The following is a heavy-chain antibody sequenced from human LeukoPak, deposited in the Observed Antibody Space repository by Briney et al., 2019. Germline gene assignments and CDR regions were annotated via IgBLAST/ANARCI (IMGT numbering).Heavy chain of an antibody. V-gene: IGHV4-34*01. CDR1: GGSFSGYY. CDR2: INHSGST. CDR3: ARKGADGDRSLPYYYYGMDV. D-gene: IGHD1-26*01. Sequence: SETLSLTCAVYGGSFSGYYWSWIRQPPGKGLEWIGEINHSGSTNYNPSLKSRVTISVDTSKNQFSLKLSSVTAADTAVYYCARKGADGDRSLPYYYYGMDVWGQGTTVTVSS. J-gene: IGHJ6*02.